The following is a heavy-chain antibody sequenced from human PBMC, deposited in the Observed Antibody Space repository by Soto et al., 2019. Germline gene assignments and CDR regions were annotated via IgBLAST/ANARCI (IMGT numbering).Heavy chain of an antibody. V-gene: IGHV4-59*12. CDR3: ARGRGYVYGSNFYGLDV. J-gene: IGHJ6*02. D-gene: IGHD6-25*01. CDR1: GGSTTSDY. CDR2: IFHSLGA. Sequence: PSETLSLTCTVSGGSTTSDYWSWIRQPPGKGLEWLGYIFHSLGAKYNPSLGSRGTISLDKSTNNFSLKMTSVTAADAAVYYCARGRGYVYGSNFYGLDVWGQGTTVTVSS.